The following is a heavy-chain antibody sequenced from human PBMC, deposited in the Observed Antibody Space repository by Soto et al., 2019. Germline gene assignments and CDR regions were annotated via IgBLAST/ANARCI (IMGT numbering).Heavy chain of an antibody. CDR2: IKQDGREK. CDR1: GFTFISYW. J-gene: IGHJ6*02. Sequence: PVGSLRPSWAASGFTFISYWMSWFRHAPGEWLEWVANIKQDGREKYYVDSVKGPCTTSTDNVKNSLYLQVNSLRAEDTAVYYCARVNRYDFWSGYYTLYYGMDVWGQGTTVTVSS. V-gene: IGHV3-7*03. CDR3: ARVNRYDFWSGYYTLYYGMDV. D-gene: IGHD3-3*01.